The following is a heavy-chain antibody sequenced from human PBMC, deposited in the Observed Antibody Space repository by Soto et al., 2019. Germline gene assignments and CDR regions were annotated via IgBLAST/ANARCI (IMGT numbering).Heavy chain of an antibody. CDR1: GYTFTSYG. J-gene: IGHJ5*02. CDR3: ARDGDCSSTSCSVYNWFDP. D-gene: IGHD2-2*03. CDR2: ISAYNGNT. Sequence: GASVKVSCKASGYTFTSYGISWLRQAPGQGLEWMGWISAYNGNTNYAQKLQGRVTMTTDTSTSTAYMELRSLRSDDTAVYYCARDGDCSSTSCSVYNWFDPWGQGTLVTVSS. V-gene: IGHV1-18*04.